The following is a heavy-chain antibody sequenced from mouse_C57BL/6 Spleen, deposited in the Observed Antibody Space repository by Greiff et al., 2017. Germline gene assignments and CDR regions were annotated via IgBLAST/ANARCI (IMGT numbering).Heavy chain of an antibody. Sequence: QLQQSGAELVKPGASVKISCKASGYAFSSYWMNWVKQRPGKGLEWIGQIYPGDGDTNYNGKFKGKATLTADKSSSTAYMQLSSLTSEDSAVYFCARSSRGKDFDYWGQGTTLTVSS. CDR3: ARSSRGKDFDY. CDR2: IYPGDGDT. V-gene: IGHV1-80*01. J-gene: IGHJ2*01. CDR1: GYAFSSYW.